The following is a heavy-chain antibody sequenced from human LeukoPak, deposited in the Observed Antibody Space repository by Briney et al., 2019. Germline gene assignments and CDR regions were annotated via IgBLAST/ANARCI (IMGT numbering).Heavy chain of an antibody. D-gene: IGHD2-2*01. J-gene: IGHJ5*02. CDR3: ARDEEDIVVVPAAIRWFDP. V-gene: IGHV3-21*01. Sequence: GGSLRLSCAASGFTFSIYSMIWVSHAPGKGLEWGSSISNSSSYIYYADSVKGRFTSSRDNAKNSLYLQMNSLRAEDTAVYYCARDEEDIVVVPAAIRWFDPWSQATLVTVSS. CDR2: ISNSSSYI. CDR1: GFTFSIYS.